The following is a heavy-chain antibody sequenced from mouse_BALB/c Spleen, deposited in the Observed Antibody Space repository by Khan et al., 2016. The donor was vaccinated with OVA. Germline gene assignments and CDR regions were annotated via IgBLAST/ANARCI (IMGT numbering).Heavy chain of an antibody. J-gene: IGHJ3*01. CDR1: GYTFTNYG. Sequence: LVESGPELKKPGETVKISCKASGYTFTNYGMNWVKQAPGQGLKWMGWINTYTGEPTYADDFRGRVAFSLETSASTAYLQINNLKNEDTATYFCASGAFCYGQGKDGWFAYWGQGTLVTVSA. D-gene: IGHD1-1*01. V-gene: IGHV9-3-1*01. CDR2: INTYTGEP. CDR3: ASGAFCYGQGKDGWFAY.